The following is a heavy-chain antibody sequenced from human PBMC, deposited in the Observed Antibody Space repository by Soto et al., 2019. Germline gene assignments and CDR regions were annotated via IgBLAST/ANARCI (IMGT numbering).Heavy chain of an antibody. J-gene: IGHJ6*02. CDR3: AKGLRIGDL. Sequence: EVQLLESGGGLVQPGGSLRLSCVASGFTFSVDAMSWVRQPPGKGLEWVSGISNRGDYTYYAHSVKGRFTVSRDNSKDTLYLQMNSLRVEDTAIYYCAKGLRIGDLWGQGTTVTVSS. V-gene: IGHV3-23*01. CDR1: GFTFSVDA. CDR2: ISNRGDYT. D-gene: IGHD3-3*01.